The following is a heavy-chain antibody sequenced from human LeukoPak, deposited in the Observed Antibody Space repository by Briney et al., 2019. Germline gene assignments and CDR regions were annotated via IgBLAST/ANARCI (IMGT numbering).Heavy chain of an antibody. CDR1: GHTFTRYH. CDR2: INPSDGGT. V-gene: IGHV1-46*01. J-gene: IGHJ3*02. D-gene: IGHD3-9*01. Sequence: ASVKVSCKASGHTFTRYHMHWVRQAPRQGLEWMGIINPSDGGTGYAQKFQGRVTMTEDTSTNTAYMDLSSLRSEDTAVYYCATSDPTDDILTGPGAFDIWGQGAMVTVSS. CDR3: ATSDPTDDILTGPGAFDI.